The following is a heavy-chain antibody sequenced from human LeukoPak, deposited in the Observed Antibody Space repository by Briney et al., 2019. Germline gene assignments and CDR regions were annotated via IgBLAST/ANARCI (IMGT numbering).Heavy chain of an antibody. D-gene: IGHD3-3*01. J-gene: IGHJ4*02. Sequence: GRSLRLSCAASGFTFDDYAMHWVRQAPGKGLEWVSGISWNSGSIGYADSVKGRFTISRDIAKNSLYLQMNSLRAEDTALYYCAKGYDFWSGYYTGIDYWGQGTLVTVSS. V-gene: IGHV3-9*01. CDR3: AKGYDFWSGYYTGIDY. CDR1: GFTFDDYA. CDR2: ISWNSGSI.